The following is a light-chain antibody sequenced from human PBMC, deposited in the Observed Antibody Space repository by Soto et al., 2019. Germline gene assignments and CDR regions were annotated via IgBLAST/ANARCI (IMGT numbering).Light chain of an antibody. V-gene: IGLV2-14*03. CDR1: SSDVDGYNY. J-gene: IGLJ2*01. Sequence: QSVLTQPASVSGSPGQSITISCTGTSSDVDGYNYISWHQQHPGKAPKLMIYDVSIRPSGVSDRFSGSKSGNTASLTISGLQAEDEADYYCSAYRLSSTEFGGGTKLTVL. CDR3: SAYRLSSTE. CDR2: DVS.